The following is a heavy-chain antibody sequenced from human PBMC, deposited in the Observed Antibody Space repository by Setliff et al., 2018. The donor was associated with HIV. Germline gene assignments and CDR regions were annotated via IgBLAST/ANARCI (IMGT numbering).Heavy chain of an antibody. D-gene: IGHD4-17*01. J-gene: IGHJ4*02. Sequence: GASVKVSCKASGGSGGTFSSNTISWVRQAPGQGLEWMGGIIPIFGTANYAQKFQGRVTITADESTSTAYMELSSLRSEDTAVYYCARGTYTDYEVGDYWGQGTLVTV. CDR3: ARGTYTDYEVGDY. CDR1: GGSGGTFSSNT. CDR2: IIPIFGTA. V-gene: IGHV1-69*13.